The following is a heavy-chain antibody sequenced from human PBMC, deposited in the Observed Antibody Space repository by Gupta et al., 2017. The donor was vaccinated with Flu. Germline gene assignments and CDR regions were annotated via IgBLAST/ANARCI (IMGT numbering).Heavy chain of an antibody. CDR3: ARGHWDS. Sequence: VPLVESGGGLLQPEGSLRLSFAPSAFTFGAHVVSWFRPSPGKGLEWVSFIRSSCVPYYTDSVKGRFTISRDNAKNSVYRQMDSLRAEDTAFYYCARGHWDSWGQGTLVTVSS. CDR1: AFTFGAHV. CDR2: IRSSCVP. J-gene: IGHJ4*02. V-gene: IGHV3-48*03.